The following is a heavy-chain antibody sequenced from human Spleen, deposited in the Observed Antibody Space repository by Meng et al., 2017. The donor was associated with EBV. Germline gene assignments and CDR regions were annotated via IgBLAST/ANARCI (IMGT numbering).Heavy chain of an antibody. Sequence: QGQRQESGPGLVKPSGTLSPTCTVSGASVGRNTYYWSWIRQPLGKGLEWIGYIYYSGTTKYNPSLKSRVTISVDTSKNQFSLKLNSVTTADTAVYYCARGTRGDSPEEFQYWGQGTLVTVSS. D-gene: IGHD2-21*02. CDR2: IYYSGTT. J-gene: IGHJ1*01. CDR3: ARGTRGDSPEEFQY. CDR1: GASVGRNTYY. V-gene: IGHV4-61*01.